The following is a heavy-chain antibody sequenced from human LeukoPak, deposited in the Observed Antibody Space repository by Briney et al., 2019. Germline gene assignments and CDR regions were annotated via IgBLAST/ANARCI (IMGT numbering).Heavy chain of an antibody. V-gene: IGHV3-52*01. J-gene: IGHJ4*02. CDR2: INCDGTEK. CDR1: GFTFSNSW. Sequence: GGSLRLSCAASGFTFSNSWMYRVCQAPEKGLEWVVDINCDGTEKYYVDSVKGRLTISRDNSKNTLYLQMNSLRAEDTAVYYCAKGARYCTNGVCYSPSPIDYWGQGTLVTVSS. D-gene: IGHD2-8*01. CDR3: AKGARYCTNGVCYSPSPIDY.